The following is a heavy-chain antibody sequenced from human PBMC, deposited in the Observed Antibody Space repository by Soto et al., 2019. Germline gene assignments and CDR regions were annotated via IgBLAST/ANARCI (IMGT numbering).Heavy chain of an antibody. D-gene: IGHD3-10*01. J-gene: IGHJ4*02. V-gene: IGHV3-74*01. CDR2: INSDGSST. CDR1: GFTFSSYW. Sequence: GGSLGLSSAASGFTFSSYWMTGVGQAPGKGLVWASRINSDGSSTSYADSVKGRFTISRDNAKNTLYLQMSSLRAEDTAVYYCARGQWFGELTYWGQGTLVTVSS. CDR3: ARGQWFGELTY.